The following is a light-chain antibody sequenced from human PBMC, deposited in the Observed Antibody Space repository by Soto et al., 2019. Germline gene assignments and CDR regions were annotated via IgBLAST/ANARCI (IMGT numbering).Light chain of an antibody. CDR2: DVT. CDR1: SSDIGDYDY. CDR3: ASYASGATVA. J-gene: IGLJ2*01. Sequence: QSALTQPASVSGSPGQSVTISCTGTSSDIGDYDYVSWYQQHPGKAPKLLICDVTNRPSGVSNRFSASKSGNTASLAISGLQAEDEADYYCASYASGATVAFGGGTKVTVL. V-gene: IGLV2-14*01.